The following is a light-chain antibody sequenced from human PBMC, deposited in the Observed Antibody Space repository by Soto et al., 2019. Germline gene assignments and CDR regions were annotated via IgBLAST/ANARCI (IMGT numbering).Light chain of an antibody. CDR3: QQYGSSIT. CDR2: GTS. J-gene: IGKJ5*01. CDR1: QSVPRSY. V-gene: IGKV3-20*01. Sequence: EIVLTQSPGTLSLSPGERATLSCRASQSVPRSYLAWYQQKPGQAPRLLIYGTSSRATGIADRFSGSGSGADFTLTISRLEPDDFAVFYCQQYGSSITVGQGARLEIK.